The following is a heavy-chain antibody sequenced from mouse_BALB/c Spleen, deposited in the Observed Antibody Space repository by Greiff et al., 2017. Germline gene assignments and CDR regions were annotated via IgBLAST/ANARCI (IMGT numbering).Heavy chain of an antibody. CDR2: IDPANGNT. Sequence: VQLQQSGAELVKPGASVKLSCTASGFNIKDTYMHWVKQRHEQGLEWIGRIDPANGNTKYDPKFQGKATITADTSSNTAYLQLSSLTSEDTAVYYCAGGYYYGSSLDYWGQGTTLTVSA. D-gene: IGHD1-1*01. V-gene: IGHV14-3*02. CDR1: GFNIKDTY. J-gene: IGHJ2*01. CDR3: AGGYYYGSSLDY.